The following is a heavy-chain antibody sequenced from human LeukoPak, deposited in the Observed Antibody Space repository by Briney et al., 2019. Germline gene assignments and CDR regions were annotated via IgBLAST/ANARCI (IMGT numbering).Heavy chain of an antibody. Sequence: ASVKVSCKASGYTFTDYYMHWVRQAPGQGLEWMGWINPNSGGTSYAQKFQGRVTMTRDTSTSTVYMELSSLRSEDTAVYYCARVGRYCSGGSSLDYWGQGTLLTVSS. CDR1: GYTFTDYY. CDR2: INPNSGGT. D-gene: IGHD2-15*01. CDR3: ARVGRYCSGGSSLDY. V-gene: IGHV1-2*02. J-gene: IGHJ4*02.